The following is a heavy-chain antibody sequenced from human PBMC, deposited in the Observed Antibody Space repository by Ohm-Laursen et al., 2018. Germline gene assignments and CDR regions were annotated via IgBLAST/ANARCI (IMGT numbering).Heavy chain of an antibody. CDR3: AKDLCSSTSCYSLYYYYYGMDV. Sequence: SLRLSCSASGFTFSSYGMSWVRQAPGKGLEWVSAISRSGGRTHYADSVKGRFTISRDNSKNTLYLQMNSLRAEDTAVYYCAKDLCSSTSCYSLYYYYYGMDVWGQGTTVTVSS. CDR1: GFTFSSYG. CDR2: ISRSGGRT. J-gene: IGHJ6*02. D-gene: IGHD2-2*02. V-gene: IGHV3-23*01.